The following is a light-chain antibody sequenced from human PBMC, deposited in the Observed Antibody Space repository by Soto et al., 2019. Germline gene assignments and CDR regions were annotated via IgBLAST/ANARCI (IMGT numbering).Light chain of an antibody. CDR1: SSDVGGYNY. Sequence: QSALTQPPSASGSPGQSVTISCTGTSSDVGGYNYVSWYQQHPGKAPKLMIYEVSKRPSGVTDRFSGSKSGNTASLTVSGXXXEDXADYYCSSXXXXXXLVFGXGT. CDR3: SSXXXXXXLV. J-gene: IGLJ2*01. CDR2: EVS. V-gene: IGLV2-8*01.